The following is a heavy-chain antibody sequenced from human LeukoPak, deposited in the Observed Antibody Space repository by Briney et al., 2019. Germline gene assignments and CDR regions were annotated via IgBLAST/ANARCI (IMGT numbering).Heavy chain of an antibody. CDR3: ARARYCSSTSCYDGYYYYGMDV. J-gene: IGHJ6*02. CDR2: INHSGST. D-gene: IGHD2-2*01. Sequence: SETLSLTCAVYGGSFSGYYWSWIRQPPGKGLEWIGEINHSGSTNYNPSLKSRVTISVDTSKNQFSLKLSSVTAADTAVYYCARARYCSSTSCYDGYYYYGMDVWGQGTTVTVSS. V-gene: IGHV4-34*01. CDR1: GGSFSGYY.